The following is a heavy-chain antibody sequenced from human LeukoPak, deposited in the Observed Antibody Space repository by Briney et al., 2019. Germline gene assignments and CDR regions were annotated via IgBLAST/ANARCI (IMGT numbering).Heavy chain of an antibody. CDR3: ARELYSSGCYYFDY. CDR2: ISSNGANT. V-gene: IGHV3-64*01. Sequence: GGSLRLSCAASGFTFSTSAMHWVRQAPGKGLEYVSVISSNGANTYYANSVKGRFTISRDNSKNTLYLQMGGLRAEDMAVYYCARELYSSGCYYFDYWGQGTLVTVSS. J-gene: IGHJ4*02. D-gene: IGHD6-19*01. CDR1: GFTFSTSA.